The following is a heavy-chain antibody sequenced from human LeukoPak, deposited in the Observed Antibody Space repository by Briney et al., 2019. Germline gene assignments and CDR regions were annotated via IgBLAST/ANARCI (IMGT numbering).Heavy chain of an antibody. D-gene: IGHD4-23*01. J-gene: IGHJ3*02. CDR1: GFTFSSYA. CDR3: ARDTLEYSNSPDALDI. V-gene: IGHV3-48*02. Sequence: GGSLRLSCAASGFTFSSYAMSWVRQAPGKGLEWVSYIGSSGSTVYYADSVKGRFTISRDNAKNSLYMQMESLRDEDTAIYYCARDTLEYSNSPDALDIWGQGTMVTVSS. CDR2: IGSSGSTV.